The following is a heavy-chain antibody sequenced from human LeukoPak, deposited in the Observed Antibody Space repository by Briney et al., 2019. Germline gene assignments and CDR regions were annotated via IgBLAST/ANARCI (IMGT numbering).Heavy chain of an antibody. D-gene: IGHD1-26*01. Sequence: SETLSLTCSVSRGSISSYYWRWIRQPAGKGLEWIERIYTSGSTNYNPSLKSRVTMSVDTSKSQVSLKLSSVTAADTAVYYCARVGRGSYYPSFDYWGQGTLVTVSS. CDR3: ARVGRGSYYPSFDY. CDR1: RGSISSYY. J-gene: IGHJ4*02. V-gene: IGHV4-4*07. CDR2: IYTSGST.